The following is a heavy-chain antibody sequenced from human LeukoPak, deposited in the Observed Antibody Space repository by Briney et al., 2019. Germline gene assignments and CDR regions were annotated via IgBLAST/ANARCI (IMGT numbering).Heavy chain of an antibody. CDR3: ATGQGHCMDV. CDR2: INSDGSST. Sequence: GESLTLSCAASGFTFSSYWMHWIRQAPGKGLEWVSRINSDGSSTSYADSVKGRFTISRDNAKNTPYLQMNSLRAEDTAVYYCATGQGHCMDVWGQGTTVTVSS. CDR1: GFTFSSYW. V-gene: IGHV3-74*01. J-gene: IGHJ6*02. D-gene: IGHD1-14*01.